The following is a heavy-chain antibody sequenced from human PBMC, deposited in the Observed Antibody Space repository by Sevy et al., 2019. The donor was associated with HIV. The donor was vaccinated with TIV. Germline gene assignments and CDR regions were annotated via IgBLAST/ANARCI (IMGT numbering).Heavy chain of an antibody. CDR3: ARDWLASGSYDNRWETDY. D-gene: IGHD3-10*01. Sequence: ASVKVSCKASGYIFNTHGISWVRQAPGQGLEWLGWISGYNGNTKYAQKYRGRVRLTTDSSTSTAYMELKSLRFDDTAVYYCARDWLASGSYDNRWETDYWGQGTLVTVSS. CDR1: GYIFNTHG. CDR2: ISGYNGNT. J-gene: IGHJ4*02. V-gene: IGHV1-18*04.